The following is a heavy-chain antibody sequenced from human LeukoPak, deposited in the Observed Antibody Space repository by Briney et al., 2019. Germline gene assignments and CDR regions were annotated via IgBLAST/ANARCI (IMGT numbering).Heavy chain of an antibody. CDR2: IYQSGST. V-gene: IGHV4-30-2*01. Sequence: MPSQTLSLTCTVSGGSISSGGYYWNWIRQPPGKGLEWIGYIYQSGSTSYNPSLRSRVTISLDRSKNQFSLRLSSVTAADTAVYYCARDGGGGWPLGYWGQGTLVTVSS. CDR3: ARDGGGGWPLGY. J-gene: IGHJ4*02. D-gene: IGHD6-19*01. CDR1: GGSISSGGYY.